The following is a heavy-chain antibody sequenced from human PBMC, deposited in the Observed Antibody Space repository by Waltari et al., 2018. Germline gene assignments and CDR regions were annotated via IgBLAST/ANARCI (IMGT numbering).Heavy chain of an antibody. V-gene: IGHV3-48*03. Sequence: RLSCAASGFTFSSYEMNWVRQAPGKGLEWVSYISSGGSTIYYADSVKGRFTISRDNAKNSLYLQMNSLRAEDTAVYYCARDGYDYVWGSYRPNDAFDIWGQGTMVTVSS. D-gene: IGHD3-16*02. CDR1: GFTFSSYE. CDR3: ARDGYDYVWGSYRPNDAFDI. CDR2: ISSGGSTI. J-gene: IGHJ3*02.